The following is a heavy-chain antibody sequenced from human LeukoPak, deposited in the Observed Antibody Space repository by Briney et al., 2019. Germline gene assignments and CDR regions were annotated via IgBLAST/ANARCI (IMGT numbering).Heavy chain of an antibody. CDR2: ISYDGTNK. CDR1: GFTFSNYG. CDR3: AKGRYSSTWCSDH. Sequence: GGSLRLFCVASGFTFSNYGMHWVRQAPGKGLEWVAVISYDGTNKYYADSVKGRFTISRDYPKNTLFLQMSSLRAEDTAVYYCAKGRYSSTWCSDHWGQGTLVTVSS. V-gene: IGHV3-30*18. D-gene: IGHD6-13*01. J-gene: IGHJ4*02.